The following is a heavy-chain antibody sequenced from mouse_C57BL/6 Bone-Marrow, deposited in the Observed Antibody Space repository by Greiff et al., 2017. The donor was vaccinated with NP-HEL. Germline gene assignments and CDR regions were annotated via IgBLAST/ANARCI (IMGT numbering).Heavy chain of an antibody. CDR3: ARWAWFAY. V-gene: IGHV1-82*01. CDR2: IYPGDGDT. Sequence: QVQLQPSGPELVQPGASVKISCKASGYAFSSSWMNWVKQRPGKGLEWIGRIYPGDGDTNYNGKFKGKATLTADKSSSTAYMQLSSLTSEDSAVYFCARWAWFAYWGQGTLVTVSA. CDR1: GYAFSSSW. J-gene: IGHJ3*01.